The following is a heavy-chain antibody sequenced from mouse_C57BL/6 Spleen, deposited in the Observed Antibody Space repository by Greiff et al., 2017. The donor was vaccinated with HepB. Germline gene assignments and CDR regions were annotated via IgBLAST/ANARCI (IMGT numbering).Heavy chain of an antibody. J-gene: IGHJ2*01. CDR2: IDPSDSYT. Sequence: QVQLQQPGAELVKPGASVKLSCKASGYTFTSYWMQWVNQRPGQGLEWIGEIDPSDSYTNYNQKFKGKATLTVDTSSSTAYMQLSSLTSEDSAVYYCASSTDYFDYWGQGTTLTVSS. CDR1: GYTFTSYW. V-gene: IGHV1-50*01. CDR3: ASSTDYFDY. D-gene: IGHD1-1*01.